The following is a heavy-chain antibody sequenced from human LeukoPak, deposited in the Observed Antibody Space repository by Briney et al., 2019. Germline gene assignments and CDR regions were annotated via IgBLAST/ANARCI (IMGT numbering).Heavy chain of an antibody. J-gene: IGHJ4*02. D-gene: IGHD6-19*01. CDR2: INPSGGST. CDR3: ARVWSGWYDY. CDR1: GYTFTSYY. Sequence: ASVKVSCKASGYTFTSYYIHWVRQAPGQGLEWMGTINPSGGSTSYAQKFQGRVTLTRDTSTSTVYMELSSLRSEDTAVYYCARVWSGWYDYWGQGTLVTVSS. V-gene: IGHV1-46*01.